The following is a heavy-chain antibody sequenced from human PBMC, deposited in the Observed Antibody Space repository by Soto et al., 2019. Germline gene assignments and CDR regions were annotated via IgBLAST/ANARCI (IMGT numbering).Heavy chain of an antibody. D-gene: IGHD6-19*01. J-gene: IGHJ4*02. Sequence: QVQLQESGPGLVKPSETLSLTCTVSGVSISSDYWSWIRQPAGKGLEWIGRIYTSATTNYNPALKSRVTMSVDTSKNQFSLKLSSVTAADTAIYYCARGAYSSGWNNDYWGQGTLVTVSS. CDR2: IYTSATT. V-gene: IGHV4-4*07. CDR1: GVSISSDY. CDR3: ARGAYSSGWNNDY.